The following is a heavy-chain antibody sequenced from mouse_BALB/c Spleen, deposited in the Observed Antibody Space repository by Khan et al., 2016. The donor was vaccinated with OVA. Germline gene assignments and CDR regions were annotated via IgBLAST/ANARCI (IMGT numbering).Heavy chain of an antibody. Sequence: QIQLVQSGPELKKPGETVKISCKASGYTFTDYSMHWVKQAPGKGLKWMGWINTETGEPTYADDFKGRFAFSLETSASTAYLQINNLKNEVTATYFCARDRYDYFDYWGKGTTLTVSS. CDR1: GYTFTDYS. J-gene: IGHJ2*01. CDR3: ARDRYDYFDY. V-gene: IGHV9-2-1*01. CDR2: INTETGEP. D-gene: IGHD2-14*01.